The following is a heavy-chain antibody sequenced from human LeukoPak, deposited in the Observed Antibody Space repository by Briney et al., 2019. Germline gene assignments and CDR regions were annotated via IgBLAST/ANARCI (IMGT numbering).Heavy chain of an antibody. J-gene: IGHJ3*02. CDR2: IYWSGNT. D-gene: IGHD6-19*01. CDR3: ARGTLGIAVALDAFDI. V-gene: IGHV4-39*07. Sequence: SETLSLTCTVSGGSISSSNYYWGWIRQPPGKGLEWIGSIYWSGNTYYNMALKSRVTVSVDTSKNQFSLKLSSVTAADTAVYYCARGTLGIAVALDAFDIWGQGTMVTVSS. CDR1: GGSISSSNYY.